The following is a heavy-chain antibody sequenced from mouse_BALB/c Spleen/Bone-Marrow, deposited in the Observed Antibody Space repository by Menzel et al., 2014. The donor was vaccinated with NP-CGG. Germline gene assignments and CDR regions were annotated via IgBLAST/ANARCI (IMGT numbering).Heavy chain of an antibody. CDR2: ISGGGSYT. CDR1: GFTFNSYG. V-gene: IGHV5-9-2*01. D-gene: IGHD2-4*01. CDR3: ARHAYYDQTEVSFVY. J-gene: IGHJ3*01. Sequence: EVKVVESGGGLVKSGGSLKLSCAASGFTFNSYGMSWVRQTPEKRLEWVATISGGGSYTFYPDSVKGRFTISRDNAKNNLYLQLSSLRPEDTSLYYCARHAYYDQTEVSFVYWGQGTLVTVSA.